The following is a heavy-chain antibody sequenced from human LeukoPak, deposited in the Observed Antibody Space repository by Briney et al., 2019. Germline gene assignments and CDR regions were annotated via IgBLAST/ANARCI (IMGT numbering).Heavy chain of an antibody. V-gene: IGHV1-2*02. Sequence: GASVKVSCKASGYTFTSYYMHWVRQAPGQGLEWMGWINPNSGGTNYAQKFQGRVTMTRDTSISTAYMELSRLRSDDTAVYYCARSARWRYGPGFVGNYWGQGTLVTVSS. CDR3: ARSARWRYGPGFVGNY. D-gene: IGHD2-21*01. J-gene: IGHJ4*02. CDR2: INPNSGGT. CDR1: GYTFTSYY.